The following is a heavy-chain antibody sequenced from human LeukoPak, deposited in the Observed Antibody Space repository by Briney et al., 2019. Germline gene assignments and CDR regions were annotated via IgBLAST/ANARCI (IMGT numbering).Heavy chain of an antibody. CDR3: ARDISSSWYNFDY. V-gene: IGHV4-59*01. CDR1: GGSFSGYY. Sequence: PSETLSLTCAVYGGSFSGYYWSWIRQPPGKGLEWIGYIYYSGSTNYNPSLKSRVTISVDTSKNQFSLELSSVTAADTAVYYCARDISSSWYNFDYWGQGTLVTVSS. D-gene: IGHD6-13*01. J-gene: IGHJ4*02. CDR2: IYYSGST.